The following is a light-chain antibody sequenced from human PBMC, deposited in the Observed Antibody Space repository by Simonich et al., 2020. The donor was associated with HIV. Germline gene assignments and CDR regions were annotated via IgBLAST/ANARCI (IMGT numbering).Light chain of an antibody. CDR3: QSYDNSNLWV. V-gene: IGLV6-57*01. J-gene: IGLJ3*02. Sequence: NFMLTQPLSVSESPGKTVTISCTRSSGSIASNYVQWYQQRPGSSPTTVIYEDTQRPSGVPDRFSGSIDSSSNSASLTISGLKTEDEADCYCQSYDNSNLWVFGGGTKLTVL. CDR2: EDT. CDR1: SGSIASNY.